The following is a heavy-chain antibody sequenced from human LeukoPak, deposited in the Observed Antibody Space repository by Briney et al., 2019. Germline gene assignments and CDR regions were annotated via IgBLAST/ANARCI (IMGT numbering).Heavy chain of an antibody. CDR3: AKGQYASGWNSGNY. CDR1: GFTLSSYA. J-gene: IGHJ4*02. Sequence: GGSLRLSCAASGFTLSSYAMSWVRQAPGKGLEWVSSISGGHGGTYYADSVKGRFTFSRDDSKNTLYLQVNSLRAEDTAVYYCAKGQYASGWNSGNYWGQGTLVTVSS. CDR2: ISGGHGGT. D-gene: IGHD1/OR15-1a*01. V-gene: IGHV3-23*01.